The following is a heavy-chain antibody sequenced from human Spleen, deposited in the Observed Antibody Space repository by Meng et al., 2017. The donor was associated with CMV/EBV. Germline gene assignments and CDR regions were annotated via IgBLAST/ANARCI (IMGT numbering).Heavy chain of an antibody. Sequence: GGYFWSWIRQPPGKSLEWIGYIYYTGSSKYNPFLKSRVSISVDTSKNQFSLKLNSVTVADTAVYYCARTRYYYNSTGYSVPTTFDYWGQGALVTVSS. J-gene: IGHJ4*02. CDR1: GGYF. D-gene: IGHD3-22*01. CDR3: ARTRYYYNSTGYSVPTTFDY. CDR2: IYYTGSS. V-gene: IGHV4-31*02.